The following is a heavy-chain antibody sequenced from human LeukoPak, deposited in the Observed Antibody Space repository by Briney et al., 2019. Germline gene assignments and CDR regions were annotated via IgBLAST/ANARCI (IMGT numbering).Heavy chain of an antibody. V-gene: IGHV3-23*01. D-gene: IGHD2-15*01. CDR3: ANGHCSGGSCYTNFDY. J-gene: IGHJ4*02. CDR2: ISCSGGST. CDR1: GFTFSSYA. Sequence: GGSLRLSCAASGFTFSSYAVSWVRQAAGKGLEWVSAISCSGGSTYYADSGKGRFTISRANSTNTLYLKINSLRAEDTAVYYCANGHCSGGSCYTNFDYWGQGTLVTVSS.